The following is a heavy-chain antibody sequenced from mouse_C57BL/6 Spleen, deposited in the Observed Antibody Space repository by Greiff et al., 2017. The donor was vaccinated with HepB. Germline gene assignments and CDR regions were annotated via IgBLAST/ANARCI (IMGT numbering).Heavy chain of an antibody. Sequence: EVKLEESGGGLVKPGGSLKLSCAASGFTFSSYAMSWVRQTPEKRLEWVATISDGGSYTYYPDNVKGRFTISRDNAKNNLYLQMSHLKSEDTAMYYCAREGYYYGSSYDYFDYWGQGTTLTVSS. CDR1: GFTFSSYA. J-gene: IGHJ2*01. D-gene: IGHD1-1*01. CDR2: ISDGGSYT. V-gene: IGHV5-4*01. CDR3: AREGYYYGSSYDYFDY.